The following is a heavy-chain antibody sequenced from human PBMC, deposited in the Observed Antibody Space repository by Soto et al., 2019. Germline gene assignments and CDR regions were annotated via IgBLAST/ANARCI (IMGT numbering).Heavy chain of an antibody. CDR3: ARDPNGNVFDI. CDR2: INQSGST. D-gene: IGHD1-26*01. J-gene: IGHJ3*02. Sequence: SETLSLTCAVYGASLRGYDWRWVRQPPGKGLEWIGEINQSGSTNYDPSLKSRVTISMDTSKNQFSLRLRSVTAADTAIYYCARDPNGNVFDIWGRGTMVTASS. CDR1: GASLRGYD. V-gene: IGHV4-34*01.